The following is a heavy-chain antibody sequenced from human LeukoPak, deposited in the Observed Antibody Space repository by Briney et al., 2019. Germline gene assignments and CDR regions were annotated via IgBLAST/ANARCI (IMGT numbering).Heavy chain of an antibody. V-gene: IGHV4-59*01. CDR2: IYYSGST. J-gene: IGHJ4*02. CDR3: ARERRWGTFDY. D-gene: IGHD7-27*01. CDR1: GGSISSYY. Sequence: PSETLSLTCTVSGGSISSYYWSWIRQPPGKGLEWIGYIYYSGSTNYNPSLKSRVTISVDTSTNQFSLKLSSVTAADTAVYYCARERRWGTFDYWGQGTLVTVSS.